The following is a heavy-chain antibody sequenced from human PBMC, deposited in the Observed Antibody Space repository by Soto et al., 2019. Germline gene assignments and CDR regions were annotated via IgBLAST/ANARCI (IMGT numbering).Heavy chain of an antibody. CDR3: ATGGPAGDFDY. V-gene: IGHV1-24*01. Sequence: ASVKVSCKVSGYTLNELSMHWVRQAPGKGLEWMGGFDPEDGETVYAQKFQGRVTMTEDTSTDTANMELSSLRSEDTAVYYCATGGPAGDFDYWGQGTLVTAPQ. J-gene: IGHJ4*02. CDR2: FDPEDGET. CDR1: GYTLNELS. D-gene: IGHD3-10*01.